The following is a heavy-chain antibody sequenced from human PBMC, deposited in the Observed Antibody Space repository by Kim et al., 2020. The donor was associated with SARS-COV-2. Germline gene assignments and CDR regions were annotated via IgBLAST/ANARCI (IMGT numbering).Heavy chain of an antibody. D-gene: IGHD5-18*01. CDR3: ARGGYSYGYRRFDY. J-gene: IGHJ4*02. V-gene: IGHV1-2*02. Sequence: ASVKVSCKASGYTFTGYYMHWVRQAPGQGLEWMGWINPNSSGTNYAQQFQGRVTLTRDTSISTAYMELSRLRSDDTAVYYCARGGYSYGYRRFDYWGQGTLVTVSS. CDR1: GYTFTGYY. CDR2: INPNSSGT.